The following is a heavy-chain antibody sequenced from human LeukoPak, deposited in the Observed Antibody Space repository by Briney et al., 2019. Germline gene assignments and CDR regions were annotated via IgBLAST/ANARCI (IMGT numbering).Heavy chain of an antibody. CDR2: ISGSGGST. J-gene: IGHJ4*02. V-gene: IGHV3-23*01. CDR1: GFTFSSYA. Sequence: PGGSLRLSCAASGFTFSSYAMSWVRQAPGKGLEWVSAISGSGGSTYYADSVKGRFTISRDNSKNTPYLQMNSLRAEDTAVYYCAKRPGRLYYFDYWGQGTLVTVSS. CDR3: AKRPGRLYYFDY. D-gene: IGHD2-15*01.